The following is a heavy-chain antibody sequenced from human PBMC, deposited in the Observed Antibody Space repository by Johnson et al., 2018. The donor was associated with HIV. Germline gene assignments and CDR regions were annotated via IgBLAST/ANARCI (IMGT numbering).Heavy chain of an antibody. V-gene: IGHV3-30*02. Sequence: VQLVESGGGVVQPGGSLRLSCAASGFTFSSYGMHWVRQAPGKGLEWVAFIRYDGSTKCSADSVQGRFIISRDNAKNALYLQMNSLRAEDTAVYYCARDHIVGATILFPDAFDIWGQGTMVTVSS. CDR3: ARDHIVGATILFPDAFDI. CDR1: GFTFSSYG. D-gene: IGHD1-26*01. J-gene: IGHJ3*02. CDR2: IRYDGSTK.